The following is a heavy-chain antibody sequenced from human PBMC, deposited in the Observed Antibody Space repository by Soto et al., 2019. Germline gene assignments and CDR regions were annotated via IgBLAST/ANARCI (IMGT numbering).Heavy chain of an antibody. CDR1: GYTFTSYY. CDR2: INPSGGST. V-gene: IGHV1-46*01. D-gene: IGHD6-19*01. CDR3: ARDRERGSGWYHFSRGLDY. J-gene: IGHJ4*02. Sequence: QVQLVQSGAEVKKPGASVKVSCKASGYTFTSYYMHWVRQAPGQGLEWMGIINPSGGSTSYAQKFQGRVTMTRDTSTSTVYMELSSLRSEDTAVYYCARDRERGSGWYHFSRGLDYWGQGTLVTVSS.